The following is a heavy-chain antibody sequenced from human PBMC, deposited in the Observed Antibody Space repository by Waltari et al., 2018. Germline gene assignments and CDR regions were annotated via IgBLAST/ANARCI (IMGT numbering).Heavy chain of an antibody. CDR1: GGSISSSSYY. CDR2: IYYSGST. CDR3: ARSVGGYYGAGKTPPQDY. D-gene: IGHD3-10*01. Sequence: QLQLQESGPGLVKPSETLSLTCTVSGGSISSSSYYWGWIRQPPGKGLGWIGSIYYSGSTYYNPSLKSRVPISVDTSKNQFSLKLSSVTAADTAVYYCARSVGGYYGAGKTPPQDYWGQGTLVTVSS. J-gene: IGHJ4*02. V-gene: IGHV4-39*07.